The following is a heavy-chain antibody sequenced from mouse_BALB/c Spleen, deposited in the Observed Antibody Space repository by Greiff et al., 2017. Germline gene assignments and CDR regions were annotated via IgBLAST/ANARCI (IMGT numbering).Heavy chain of an antibody. Sequence: EVQRVESGGGLVKPGGSLKLSCAASGFTFSSYAMSWVRQTPEKRLEWVASISSGGSYTYYPDSVKGRFTISRDNAKNTLYLQMSSLRSEDTAMYYCARKYDGNYVWFAYWGQGTLVTVSA. V-gene: IGHV5-9-3*01. CDR2: ISSGGSYT. CDR1: GFTFSSYA. J-gene: IGHJ3*01. D-gene: IGHD2-3*01. CDR3: ARKYDGNYVWFAY.